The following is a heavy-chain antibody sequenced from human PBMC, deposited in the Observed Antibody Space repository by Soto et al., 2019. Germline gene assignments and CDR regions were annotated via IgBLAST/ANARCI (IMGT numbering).Heavy chain of an antibody. CDR1: GGSISSGGYS. Sequence: SETLSLTCAVSGGSISSGGYSWSWIRQHPGEGLEWIANIYNRGSTYYNPSLKSRVTISLDTSKKQFSLKLSSVTVADTAVYYCARARYYSDSTGYPLFDYWGQGTLVTVSS. CDR3: ARARYYSDSTGYPLFDY. J-gene: IGHJ4*02. CDR2: IYNRGST. D-gene: IGHD3-22*01. V-gene: IGHV4-31*11.